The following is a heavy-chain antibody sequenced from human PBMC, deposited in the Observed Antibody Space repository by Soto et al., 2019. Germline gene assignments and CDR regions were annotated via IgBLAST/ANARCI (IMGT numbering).Heavy chain of an antibody. CDR3: VVGAVYYYYGMDL. CDR2: IIPIFGTA. J-gene: IGHJ6*02. D-gene: IGHD1-26*01. V-gene: IGHV1-69*13. CDR1: GGTFSSYA. Sequence: SVKVSCKASGGTFSSYAISWVRQAPGQGLEWMGGIIPIFGTANYAQKFQGRATITADESTSTDYMELSSMRPEDTAVYYCVVGAVYYYYGMDLCGQGTKVTVSS.